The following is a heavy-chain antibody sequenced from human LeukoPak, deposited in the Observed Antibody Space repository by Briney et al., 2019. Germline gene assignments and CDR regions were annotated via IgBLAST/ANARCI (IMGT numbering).Heavy chain of an antibody. CDR2: INSDGSST. CDR1: GFTFSSYW. CDR3: AKEDIVVVVAAIIDY. D-gene: IGHD2-15*01. J-gene: IGHJ4*02. Sequence: GGSLRLSCAASGFTFSSYWMHWVRQAPGKGLVWVSRINSDGSSTSYADSVKGRFTISRDNSKNTLYLQMNSLRAEDTAVYYCAKEDIVVVVAAIIDYWGQGTLVTVSS. V-gene: IGHV3-74*01.